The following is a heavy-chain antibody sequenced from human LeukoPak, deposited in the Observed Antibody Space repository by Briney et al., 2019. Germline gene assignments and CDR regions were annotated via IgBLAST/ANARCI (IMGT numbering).Heavy chain of an antibody. CDR1: GFTFSSYS. CDR3: ARAGKTTVTHFDY. CDR2: IGSSSSYI. V-gene: IGHV3-21*01. D-gene: IGHD4-17*01. Sequence: GGSLRLSCAASGFTFSSYSMNWVRQAPGKGLEWVSSIGSSSSYIYYADSVKGRFTISRDNAKNSLYLQMNSLRAEDTAVYYCARAGKTTVTHFDYWGQGTLVTVSS. J-gene: IGHJ4*02.